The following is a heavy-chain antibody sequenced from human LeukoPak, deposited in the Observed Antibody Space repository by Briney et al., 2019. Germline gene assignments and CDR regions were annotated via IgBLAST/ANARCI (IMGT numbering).Heavy chain of an antibody. CDR2: IYHSVSI. CDR1: GYSICSGYY. V-gene: IGHV4-38-2*02. J-gene: IGHJ3*02. CDR3: ARVRYCRGGSGYDAFDI. D-gene: IGHD2-15*01. Sequence: SETVSLTCTVSGYSICSGYYWGWIRQPPGKGLEWIGSIYHSVSIYYNLSLKSRVTIEVYTSTNQFSLKLSSVTAADTAVYYCARVRYCRGGSGYDAFDIWGQGTMVTVSS.